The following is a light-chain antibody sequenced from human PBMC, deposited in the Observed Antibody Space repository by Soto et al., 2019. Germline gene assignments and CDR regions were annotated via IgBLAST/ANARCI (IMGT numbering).Light chain of an antibody. CDR3: LQDYNYPWT. CDR2: AAS. Sequence: IQMTQSPSSLSASVGDRVTITCRASRYIRSDLSWYQQRPGQAPKVLIYAASSLQSGVPSRFSGSGSGTDFPLTLSSLQPGDFATYYCLQDYNYPWTFGQGTKV. CDR1: RYIRSD. V-gene: IGKV1-6*01. J-gene: IGKJ1*01.